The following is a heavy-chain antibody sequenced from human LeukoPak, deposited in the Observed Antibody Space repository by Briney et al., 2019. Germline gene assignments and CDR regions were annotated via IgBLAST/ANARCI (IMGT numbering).Heavy chain of an antibody. CDR2: IYYSGST. CDR1: GGSISSYY. CDR3: ASYYGDYSPHYYYYYMDV. J-gene: IGHJ6*03. D-gene: IGHD4-17*01. V-gene: IGHV4-59*01. Sequence: SSETLSLTCTVSGGSISSYYWSWIRQPPGKGLEWIGYIYYSGSTNYNPSLKSRVTISVDTSKNQFSLKLSSVTAADTAVYYCASYYGDYSPHYYYYYMDVWGKGTTVTVSS.